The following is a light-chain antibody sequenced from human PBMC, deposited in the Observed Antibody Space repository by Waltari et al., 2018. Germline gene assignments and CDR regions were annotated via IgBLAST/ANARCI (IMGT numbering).Light chain of an antibody. CDR1: QTVRTTY. CDR2: GAS. V-gene: IGKV3-20*01. CDR3: QQYDISPLT. J-gene: IGKJ4*01. Sequence: EIVSTQSPGTLSLSPGERAILSCRASQTVRTTYLAWYQQKPGQAPTLLIYGASSRATGIPDRFSGSGSGTDFSLTISSLEPEDFAVYYCQQYDISPLTFGGGTKVEIK.